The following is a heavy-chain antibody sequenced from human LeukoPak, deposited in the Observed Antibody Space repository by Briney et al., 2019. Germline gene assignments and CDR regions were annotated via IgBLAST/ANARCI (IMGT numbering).Heavy chain of an antibody. CDR2: INPSGGST. CDR1: GYTFTSYY. Sequence: ASVKVSCKASGYTFTSYYMHWVRQAPGQGLEWMGIINPSGGSTSYAQKFQGRVTMTKDTSTSTVSMELSSLRSEDTAVYYCARDPLPRVGAPYYYFDYWGQGTLVTVSS. D-gene: IGHD1-26*01. V-gene: IGHV1-46*01. CDR3: ARDPLPRVGAPYYYFDY. J-gene: IGHJ4*02.